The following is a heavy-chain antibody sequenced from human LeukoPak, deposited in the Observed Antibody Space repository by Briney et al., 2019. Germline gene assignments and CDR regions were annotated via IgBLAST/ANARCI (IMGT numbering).Heavy chain of an antibody. CDR1: GYTFTSYD. Sequence: ASVKVSCKASGYTFTSYDINWVRQATGQGLEWMGWMNPNSGNTGYAQKFQGRVTMTRNTSISTAYMELSSLRSEDTAVHYCAVRGGHNYYYYYMDVWGKGTTVTVSS. CDR3: AVRGGHNYYYYYMDV. V-gene: IGHV1-8*01. D-gene: IGHD2-15*01. J-gene: IGHJ6*03. CDR2: MNPNSGNT.